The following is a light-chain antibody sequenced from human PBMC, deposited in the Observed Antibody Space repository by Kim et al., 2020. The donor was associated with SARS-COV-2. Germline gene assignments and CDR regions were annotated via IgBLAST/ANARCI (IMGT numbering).Light chain of an antibody. V-gene: IGLV1-47*01. CDR1: RSHIGSNY. CDR2: WNN. CDR3: ASWDDILSGPV. Sequence: GQMVTISCSGIRSHIGSNYVYWYQQRPGSAPNVFIYWNNQRPSGVPDRFSCSRSGTSASLSISGLRSEDEADYYCASWDDILSGPVFGGGTQLTVL. J-gene: IGLJ3*02.